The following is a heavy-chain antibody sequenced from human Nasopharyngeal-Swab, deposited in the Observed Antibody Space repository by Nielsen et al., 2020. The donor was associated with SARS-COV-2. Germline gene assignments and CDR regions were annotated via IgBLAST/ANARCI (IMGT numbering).Heavy chain of an antibody. V-gene: IGHV4-38-2*01. J-gene: IGHJ4*02. D-gene: IGHD2-21*01. CDR2: IYHSGST. Sequence: SETLSLTCAVSGYSISSGCYCCWLRQPPGKVLEWIGSIYHSGSTYYNPSLKSRFTISVDTSKNQFSLQLSSVTAADTAVYYCARQVVVETHNFDYWGQGTLVTVSS. CDR1: GYSISSGCY. CDR3: ARQVVVETHNFDY.